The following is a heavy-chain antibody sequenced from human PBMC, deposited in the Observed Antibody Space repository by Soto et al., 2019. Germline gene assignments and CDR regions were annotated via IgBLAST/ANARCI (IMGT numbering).Heavy chain of an antibody. Sequence: SETLSLTCTVSCGSVSSGSYYWSWIRQPPGKGLEWIGYISYSGTTNYNPSLKSLVTISADTSKNQFSLKLSSVTAADTAVYYCARGPGYSTGWYPPYPDHWGQGTLVTVSS. V-gene: IGHV4-61*01. J-gene: IGHJ4*02. D-gene: IGHD6-13*01. CDR1: CGSVSSGSYY. CDR2: ISYSGTT. CDR3: ARGPGYSTGWYPPYPDH.